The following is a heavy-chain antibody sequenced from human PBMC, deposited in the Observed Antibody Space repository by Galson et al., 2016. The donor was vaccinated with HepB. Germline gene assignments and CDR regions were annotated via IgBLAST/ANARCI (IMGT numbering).Heavy chain of an antibody. D-gene: IGHD2-2*01. CDR1: GFTFSSYA. CDR3: AKRVPAAMAYYFDY. CDR2: ITGSDSNT. Sequence: SLRLSCAASGFTFSSYAMIWVRQAPGKGLEWVSSITGSDSNTYYADSVKVRFTISRDNSKNTLSLQMNSLRAEDTAVYYCAKRVPAAMAYYFDYWGQGTLVTVSS. V-gene: IGHV3-23*01. J-gene: IGHJ4*02.